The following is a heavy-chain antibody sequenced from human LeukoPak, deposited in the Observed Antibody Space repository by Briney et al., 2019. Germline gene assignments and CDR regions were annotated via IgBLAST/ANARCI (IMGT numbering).Heavy chain of an antibody. V-gene: IGHV1-2*02. J-gene: IGHJ4*02. CDR2: INPNSGGT. Sequence: ASVNVSRKASGYTFTGYYMHWVRQAPRQRLGWMGWINPNSGGTNYAQKFQGRVAMTRDTSTSTVYMQLSSLRSEDTAVYYCARGLTHYGDYDAYWGQGTLVTVSS. CDR3: ARGLTHYGDYDAY. CDR1: GYTFTGYY. D-gene: IGHD4-17*01.